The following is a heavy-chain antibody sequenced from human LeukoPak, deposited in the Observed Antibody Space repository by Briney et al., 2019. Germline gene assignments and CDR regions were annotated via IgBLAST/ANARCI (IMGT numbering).Heavy chain of an antibody. D-gene: IGHD4-17*01. V-gene: IGHV4-39*01. CDR2: IYYSGST. Sequence: PSETLSLTCTVSGGSISSSSYYWGWIRQPPGTGLEWLGSIYYSGSTYYNPSLKSRVTISVDTSKNQFSLKLSSVTAADTAVYYCARRGTVTTGGYFDYWGQGTLVTISS. J-gene: IGHJ4*02. CDR1: GGSISSSSYY. CDR3: ARRGTVTTGGYFDY.